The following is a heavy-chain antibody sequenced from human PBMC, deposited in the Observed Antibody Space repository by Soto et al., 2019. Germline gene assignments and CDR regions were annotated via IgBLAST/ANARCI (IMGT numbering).Heavy chain of an antibody. CDR1: GFTFSSYG. V-gene: IGHV3-33*01. CDR3: AREKLYSYYFDY. CDR2: IWYDGSNK. D-gene: IGHD2-2*02. Sequence: QVQLVESGGGVVQPGRSLRLSCAASGFTFSSYGMHWVRQAPGKGLEWVAVIWYDGSNKYYADSVKGRFTIFRDNSKNTLYLQMNSLRAEDTAVYYCAREKLYSYYFDYWGQGTLVTVSS. J-gene: IGHJ4*02.